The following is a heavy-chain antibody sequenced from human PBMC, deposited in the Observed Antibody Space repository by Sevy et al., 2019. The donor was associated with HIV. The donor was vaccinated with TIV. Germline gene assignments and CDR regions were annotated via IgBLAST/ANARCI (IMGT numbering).Heavy chain of an antibody. J-gene: IGHJ6*02. D-gene: IGHD1-26*01. V-gene: IGHV3-7*01. CDR3: ARDGKHDSYYYYGMDV. Sequence: GGSLRLSCAASGFTFSSYWMSWVRQAPGKGLEWVANIKQDGSEKYYVDSVKGRFTISRDNVKNSLYLQMNSLRAEDTAVYYCARDGKHDSYYYYGMDVWGQGTTVTVSS. CDR2: IKQDGSEK. CDR1: GFTFSSYW.